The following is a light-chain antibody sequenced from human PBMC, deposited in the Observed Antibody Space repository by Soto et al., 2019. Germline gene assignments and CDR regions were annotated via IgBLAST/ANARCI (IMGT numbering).Light chain of an antibody. CDR2: EAT. J-gene: IGLJ1*01. CDR1: TSDIGASNF. V-gene: IGLV2-8*01. Sequence: QSVLTPPPSVSGSPGQSITVSCTGSTSDIGASNFVSWYQHLPGRAPKVIIFEATNRPSGVPDRFSGSKSGNTASLTVSGLQAEDEADYYCSSYAGSNLYVFGTGTKVTVL. CDR3: SSYAGSNLYV.